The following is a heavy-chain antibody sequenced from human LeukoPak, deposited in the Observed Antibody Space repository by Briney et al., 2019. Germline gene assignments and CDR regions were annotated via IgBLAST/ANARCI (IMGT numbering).Heavy chain of an antibody. CDR2: ISWNSGNI. V-gene: IGHV3-9*01. CDR1: GFNFDDYA. D-gene: IGHD3-3*01. J-gene: IGHJ4*02. Sequence: GGSLRLSCAASGFNFDDYAMYWVRQAPGKGLEWVSGISWNSGNIGYANSVKGRFTISRDNAKNSLYLQMNSLRAEDTALYYCAKDFGFWSGYNKGPLDYWGQGTLVTVSS. CDR3: AKDFGFWSGYNKGPLDY.